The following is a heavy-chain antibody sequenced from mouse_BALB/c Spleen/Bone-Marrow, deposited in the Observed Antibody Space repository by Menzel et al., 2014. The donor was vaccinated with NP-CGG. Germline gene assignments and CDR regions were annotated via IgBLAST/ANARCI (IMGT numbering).Heavy chain of an antibody. Sequence: QVQLQQSGAELVKPGASVKLSCKASGYTFTSYYMYWVRRRPGQGLEWIGEINPSNGGTNFNETFKSRATLTVDKSSSTAYMQLSSLTSEDSAVYYCTRGRTWDFDYWGQGTTLTVSS. D-gene: IGHD4-1*01. CDR1: GYTFTSYY. CDR2: INPSNGGT. J-gene: IGHJ2*01. V-gene: IGHV1S81*02. CDR3: TRGRTWDFDY.